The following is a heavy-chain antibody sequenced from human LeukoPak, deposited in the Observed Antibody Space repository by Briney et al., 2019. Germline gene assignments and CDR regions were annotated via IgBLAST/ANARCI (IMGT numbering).Heavy chain of an antibody. V-gene: IGHV1-69*04. CDR3: ARDMVPAAIDVVRFDP. D-gene: IGHD2-2*02. CDR1: GGTFSSYT. Sequence: SSVKLSCKASGGTFSSYTMSWVRQAPGQGLEWMGRIIPILGIANYAQKLQGRVTITEDKPTSPAYMELSSLRSEDTAVYYCARDMVPAAIDVVRFDPWGQGTLVTVSS. CDR2: IIPILGIA. J-gene: IGHJ5*02.